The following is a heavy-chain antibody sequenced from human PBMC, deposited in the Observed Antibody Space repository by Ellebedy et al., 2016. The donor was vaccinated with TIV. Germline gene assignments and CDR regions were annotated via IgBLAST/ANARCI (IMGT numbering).Heavy chain of an antibody. V-gene: IGHV1-8*01. J-gene: IGHJ3*02. Sequence: AASVKVSCKASGYTFTSYDINWVRQATGQGLEWMGWMNPNSGNTGYAQKFQGWVTMTRDTSISTAYMELSRLRSDDTAVYYCARGHCSSTSCHGDDAFDIWGQGTMVTVSS. CDR3: ARGHCSSTSCHGDDAFDI. CDR2: MNPNSGNT. CDR1: GYTFTSYD. D-gene: IGHD2-2*01.